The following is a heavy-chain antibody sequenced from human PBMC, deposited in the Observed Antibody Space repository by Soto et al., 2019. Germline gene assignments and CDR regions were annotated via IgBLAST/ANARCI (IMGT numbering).Heavy chain of an antibody. V-gene: IGHV4-31*03. J-gene: IGHJ5*02. CDR1: GGSISSGGYY. CDR2: IYYSGST. CDR3: ARALTTVTLFDP. Sequence: QVQLQESGPGLVKPSQTLSLTCTVSGGSISSGGYYWSWIRQHPGKGLEWIGYIYYSGSTHYNPSPNTRVTISVDTSKTPFPLKLSSVTAAHPAVYYCARALTTVTLFDPWGQGTLVTVSS. D-gene: IGHD4-17*01.